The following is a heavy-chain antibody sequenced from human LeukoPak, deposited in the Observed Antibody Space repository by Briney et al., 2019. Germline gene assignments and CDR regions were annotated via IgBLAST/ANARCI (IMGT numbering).Heavy chain of an antibody. V-gene: IGHV1-2*02. D-gene: IGHD3-10*01. CDR2: INPNSGGT. J-gene: IGHJ5*02. CDR1: GYTFTGYY. CDR3: ARVYGLGFNWFDP. Sequence: ASVKVSCKASGYTFTGYYMHWVRQAPGQGLEWMGWINPNSGGTNYAQKFQGRVTMTRDTSISTAYMELSRLRSDDTAVYYCARVYGLGFNWFDPWGQGTLVTVSS.